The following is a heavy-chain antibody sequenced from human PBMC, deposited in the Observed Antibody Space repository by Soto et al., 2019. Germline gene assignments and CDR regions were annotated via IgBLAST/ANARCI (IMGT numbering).Heavy chain of an antibody. D-gene: IGHD3-10*01. CDR3: AGAYGSGSYYSLVLVY. Sequence: ASVKVSCKASGYTFTSYAMHWVRQAPGQRLEWMGWINAGNGNTKYSQKFQGRVTITRDTSASTAYMELSSLRSEDTAVYYCAGAYGSGSYYSLVLVYWGQGTLVTVSS. J-gene: IGHJ4*02. CDR2: INAGNGNT. V-gene: IGHV1-3*01. CDR1: GYTFTSYA.